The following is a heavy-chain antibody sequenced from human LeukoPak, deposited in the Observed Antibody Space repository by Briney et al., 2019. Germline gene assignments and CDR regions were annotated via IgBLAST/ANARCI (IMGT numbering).Heavy chain of an antibody. V-gene: IGHV3-66*01. J-gene: IGHJ3*02. D-gene: IGHD6-13*01. CDR3: ARALGYTTKLYVAFGI. CDR2: IYSDGAT. Sequence: GGSLRLSCAASGFTISDNYMTWVRQAPGKGLEWVSVIYSDGATYYADSVRGRFTISRDNSKNTLYFQMNSLRAEDTAVYYCARALGYTTKLYVAFGIWGQGTMVTVSS. CDR1: GFTISDNY.